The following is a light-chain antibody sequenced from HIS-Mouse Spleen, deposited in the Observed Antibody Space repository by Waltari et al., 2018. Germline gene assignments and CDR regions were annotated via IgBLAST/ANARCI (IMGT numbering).Light chain of an antibody. CDR2: EDS. CDR1: ALPKKY. CDR3: YSTDSSGNHRV. Sequence: SYELTQPPSVSVSPGQTARTTCPGEALPKKYAYWDQQKSGQAPVLVLYEDSKRPSGIPERFSGSSSGTMTTLTISGAQVEDEADYYCYSTDSSGNHRVFGGGTKLTVL. V-gene: IGLV3-10*01. J-gene: IGLJ2*01.